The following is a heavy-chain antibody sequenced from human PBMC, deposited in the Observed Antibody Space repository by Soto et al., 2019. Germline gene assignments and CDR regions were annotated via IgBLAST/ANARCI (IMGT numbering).Heavy chain of an antibody. CDR2: ISGSGGST. CDR1: GFTFDDYA. D-gene: IGHD4-17*01. J-gene: IGHJ6*03. Sequence: GGSLRLSCAASGFTFDDYAMHWVRQAPGKGLEWVSGISGSGGSTYYADSVKGRFTISRDNSKNTLYLQMNSLRAEDTAVYYCAKDLTTFYYYYYMDVWGKGTTVTVSS. CDR3: AKDLTTFYYYYYMDV. V-gene: IGHV3-23*01.